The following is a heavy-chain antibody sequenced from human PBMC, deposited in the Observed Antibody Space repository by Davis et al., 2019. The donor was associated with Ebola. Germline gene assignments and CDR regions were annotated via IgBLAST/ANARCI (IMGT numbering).Heavy chain of an antibody. CDR1: GYTFTSED. D-gene: IGHD2-15*01. J-gene: IGHJ4*02. CDR3: ARGLDCGSCYRY. V-gene: IGHV1-8*01. CDR2: MNPYSGNT. Sequence: ASVKVSCKASGYTFTSEDINWVRQAAGQGPEWMGWMNPYSGNTGYAQKFHGRLTMTRDSSKNTAYMELSHLRSDDTAVYYCARGLDCGSCYRYWGQGTLVTVYS.